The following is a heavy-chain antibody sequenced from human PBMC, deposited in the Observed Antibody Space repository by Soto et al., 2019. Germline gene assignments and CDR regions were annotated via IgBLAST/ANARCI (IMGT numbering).Heavy chain of an antibody. CDR2: TYYRSKWYN. D-gene: IGHD3-16*02. CDR3: ARESHYDYIWGSYRHFDY. CDR1: GDSVSSNSAA. J-gene: IGHJ4*02. Sequence: KQSQTLSLTCAISGDSVSSNSAAWNWIRQSPSRGLEWLGRTYYRSKWYNDYAVSVKSRITINPDTSKNQFSLQLNSVTPEDTAVYYCARESHYDYIWGSYRHFDYWGQGTLVTVSS. V-gene: IGHV6-1*01.